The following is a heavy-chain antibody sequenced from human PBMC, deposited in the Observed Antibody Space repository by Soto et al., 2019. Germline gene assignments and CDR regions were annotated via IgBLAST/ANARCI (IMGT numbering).Heavy chain of an antibody. J-gene: IGHJ5*02. D-gene: IGHD6-13*01. V-gene: IGHV2-5*02. CDR2: IYWDDDN. CDR3: AFCSTSSHWFDP. Sequence: QITLKESGPTLVKPTQTLTLTCTFSGFSLSTSGVAVGWIRQPPGKALEWLALIYWDDDNRYSPSLKSRLTITNDTPKNQVVLTMTNMDPVDTATYFCAFCSTSSHWFDPWGQGTLVTVSS. CDR1: GFSLSTSGVA.